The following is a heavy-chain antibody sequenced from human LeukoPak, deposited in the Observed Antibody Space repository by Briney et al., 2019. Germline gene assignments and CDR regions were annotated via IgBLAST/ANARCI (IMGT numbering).Heavy chain of an antibody. CDR3: AKAPSGDSSGYYTDAFDI. Sequence: GGSLRLSCAASGFTFNGYAWHWVGQAPGRGREGVSGIGWNSGRIGYADSVKGRFTISRDNAKNSLYLQMNSLRAEDTAFYYCAKAPSGDSSGYYTDAFDIWGQGTMVTVSS. CDR1: GFTFNGYA. CDR2: IGWNSGRI. V-gene: IGHV3-9*01. J-gene: IGHJ3*02. D-gene: IGHD3-22*01.